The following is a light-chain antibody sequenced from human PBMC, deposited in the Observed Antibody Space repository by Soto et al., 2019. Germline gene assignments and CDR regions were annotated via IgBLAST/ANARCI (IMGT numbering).Light chain of an antibody. J-gene: IGKJ3*01. Sequence: DIQMTQSPSTLSASVGDRVTITCRASQSISSWLAWYQQKPGKAPKLLIYKASSLESGVPSRFSGSGSGTELTLTISSLQPDDFATYYCQQYNSYPFTFGPGTKVDIE. V-gene: IGKV1-5*03. CDR2: KAS. CDR3: QQYNSYPFT. CDR1: QSISSW.